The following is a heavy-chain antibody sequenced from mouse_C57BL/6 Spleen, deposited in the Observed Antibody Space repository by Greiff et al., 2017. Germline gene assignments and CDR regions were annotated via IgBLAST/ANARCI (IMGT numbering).Heavy chain of an antibody. J-gene: IGHJ2*01. CDR2: IDPANGNT. CDR1: GFNIKNTY. D-gene: IGHD3-2*02. CDR3: SRGSSGYIFDY. Sequence: EVKLVESVAELVRPGASVKLSCTASGFNIKNTYMHWVKQRPEQGLEWIGRIDPANGNTKYAPKFQGKATITADTSSNTAYRQLSSLTSEDTATCYCSRGSSGYIFDYGGQGATLTVSS. V-gene: IGHV14-3*01.